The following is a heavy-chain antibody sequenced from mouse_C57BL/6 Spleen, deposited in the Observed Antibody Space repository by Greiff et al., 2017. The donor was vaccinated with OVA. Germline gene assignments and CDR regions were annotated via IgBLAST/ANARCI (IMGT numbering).Heavy chain of an antibody. D-gene: IGHD1-1*01. Sequence: QVHVKQPGAELVKPGASVKLSCKASGYTFTSYWMHWVKQRPGQGLEWIGMIHPNSGSTNYNEKFKSKATLTVDKSSSTAYMQLSSLTSEDSAVYYCARPGYYGSSYVSYAMDYWGQGTSVTVSS. V-gene: IGHV1-64*01. CDR1: GYTFTSYW. CDR3: ARPGYYGSSYVSYAMDY. J-gene: IGHJ4*01. CDR2: IHPNSGST.